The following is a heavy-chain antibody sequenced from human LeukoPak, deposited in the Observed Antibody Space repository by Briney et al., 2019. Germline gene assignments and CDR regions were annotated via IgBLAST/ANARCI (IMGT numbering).Heavy chain of an antibody. J-gene: IGHJ6*03. CDR3: ARDQYGSGDGYYMDV. V-gene: IGHV3-11*04. D-gene: IGHD3-10*01. CDR1: GFTFSDYY. Sequence: GGSLRLSCAVSGFTFSDYYMNWLRQAPGKGLEWVSYISSSGDTIFYADSVKGRFTISRDNAKNSLYLQMNSLRAEDTAVYYCARDQYGSGDGYYMDVWGKGTTVTISS. CDR2: ISSSGDTI.